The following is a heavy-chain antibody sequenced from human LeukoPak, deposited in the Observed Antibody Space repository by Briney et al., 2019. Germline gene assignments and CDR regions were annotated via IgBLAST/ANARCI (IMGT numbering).Heavy chain of an antibody. V-gene: IGHV1-69*06. Sequence: SVKVSCKASGGTFSSYAISWVRQAPGQGLEWMGGIIPIFGTANYAQKFQGRVTITADKSTSTAYMELSSLRSEDTAVYYCAKDQSSDWYGYYYYYMDVWGKGTTVTISS. CDR2: IIPIFGTA. D-gene: IGHD6-19*01. J-gene: IGHJ6*03. CDR1: GGTFSSYA. CDR3: AKDQSSDWYGYYYYYMDV.